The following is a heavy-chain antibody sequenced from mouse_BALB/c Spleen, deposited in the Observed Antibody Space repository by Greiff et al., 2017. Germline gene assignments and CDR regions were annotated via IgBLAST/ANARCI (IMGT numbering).Heavy chain of an antibody. Sequence: EVKVVESGGGLVQPGGSLRLSCATSGFTFTDYYMSWVRQPPGKALEWLGFIRNKANGYTTEYSASVKGRFTISRDNSQSILYLQMNTLRAEDSATYYCARVTYDGYYGYYAMDYWGQGTSVTVSS. V-gene: IGHV7-3*02. CDR1: GFTFTDYY. D-gene: IGHD2-3*01. CDR3: ARVTYDGYYGYYAMDY. J-gene: IGHJ4*01. CDR2: IRNKANGYTT.